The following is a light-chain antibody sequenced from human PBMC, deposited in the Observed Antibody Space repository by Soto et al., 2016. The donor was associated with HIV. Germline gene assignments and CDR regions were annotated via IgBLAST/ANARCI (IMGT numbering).Light chain of an antibody. Sequence: SSELTQDPAVSVALGQTVSITCQGDSLRSFYASWYQQKPGQAPVLVIVGKDNRPSGIPDRFSGSDSGNTASLTIAGAQAEDEADYYCNSRDSSGNHLVFGGGTKLTV. CDR3: NSRDSSGNHLV. CDR2: GKD. V-gene: IGLV3-19*01. J-gene: IGLJ2*01. CDR1: SLRSFY.